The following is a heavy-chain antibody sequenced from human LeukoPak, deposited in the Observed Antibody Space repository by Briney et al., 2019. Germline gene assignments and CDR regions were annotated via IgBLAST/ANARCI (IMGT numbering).Heavy chain of an antibody. CDR2: ISVSEVT. CDR3: AIDLDSSGSYDGVYS. V-gene: IGHV3-23*01. D-gene: IGHD3-22*01. Sequence: PGGSLRLSCVASGFTFSKYPMNWVRQAPGKGLEWISTISVSEVTHYTDSVKGRFTISRDNSKSKVFLQMNSVRAEDTAVYYCAIDLDSSGSYDGVYSWGQGTLVTVSS. J-gene: IGHJ4*02. CDR1: GFTFSKYP.